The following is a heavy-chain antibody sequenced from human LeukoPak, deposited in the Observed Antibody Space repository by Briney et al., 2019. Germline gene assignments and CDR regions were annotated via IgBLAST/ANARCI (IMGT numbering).Heavy chain of an antibody. D-gene: IGHD2-2*01. CDR2: ISSSGSTI. Sequence: PGGSLRLSCAASGFTFSDYYMSWIRQAPGKGLEWVSYISSSGSTIYYADSVKGRFTISRDNAKNSLYLQVNSLRAEDTAVYYCARVGAVVPAAPNYMDVWGKGTTVTISS. CDR3: ARVGAVVPAAPNYMDV. V-gene: IGHV3-11*04. CDR1: GFTFSDYY. J-gene: IGHJ6*03.